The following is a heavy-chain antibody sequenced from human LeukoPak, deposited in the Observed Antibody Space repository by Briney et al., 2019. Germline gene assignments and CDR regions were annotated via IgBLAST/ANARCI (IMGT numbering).Heavy chain of an antibody. CDR2: IIPIFGTA. CDR3: ARGPPYHYGSGSYYPLY. J-gene: IGHJ4*02. D-gene: IGHD3-10*01. CDR1: GYTFTGSY. Sequence: SVKVSCKASGYTFTGSYMHWVRQAPGQGLEWMGGIIPIFGTANYAQKFQGRVTITADESTSTAYMELSSLRSEDTAVYYCARGPPYHYGSGSYYPLYWGQGTLVTVSS. V-gene: IGHV1-69*13.